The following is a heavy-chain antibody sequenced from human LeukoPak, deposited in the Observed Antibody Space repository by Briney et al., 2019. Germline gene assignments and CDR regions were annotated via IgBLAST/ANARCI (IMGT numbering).Heavy chain of an antibody. D-gene: IGHD6-19*01. Sequence: SETLSLTCTVSGGSISSYYWSWLRQPPGKGLEWIGYIYYSGSTNYNPSLKSRVTISVDTSKNQFSLKLSSVTAADTAVYYCAKYRRDSSGWYVLDYWGQGTLVTVSS. CDR1: GGSISSYY. CDR2: IYYSGST. V-gene: IGHV4-59*01. J-gene: IGHJ4*02. CDR3: AKYRRDSSGWYVLDY.